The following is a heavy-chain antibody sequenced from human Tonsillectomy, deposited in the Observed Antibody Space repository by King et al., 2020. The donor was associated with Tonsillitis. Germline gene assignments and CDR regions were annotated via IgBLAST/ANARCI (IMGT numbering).Heavy chain of an antibody. V-gene: IGHV3-21*01. CDR3: ARYLDYGSGYGMDV. D-gene: IGHD3-10*01. CDR2: ISSSSTYI. Sequence: VQLVESGGGLVKPGGSLRLSCAASRFTFGSYAMNWVRQAPGKGLEWVSSISSSSTYIYYRDSVKGRFTISRDNAKKLVHLQMNNLRAEDTGVYYCARYLDYGSGYGMDVWGQGTTVTVSS. J-gene: IGHJ6*02. CDR1: RFTFGSYA.